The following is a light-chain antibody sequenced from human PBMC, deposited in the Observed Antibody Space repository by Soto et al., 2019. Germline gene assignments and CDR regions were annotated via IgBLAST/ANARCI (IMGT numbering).Light chain of an antibody. V-gene: IGKV3-20*01. CDR1: QSVSRNY. CDR2: GAS. CDR3: QQYGSSPPYT. Sequence: EIVLTQSPGTLSLSPGERATLSCRASQSVSRNYLAWYQQKPGQAPRLVIFGASSRATGIPDRFSGSGSGTDFTLTISRLEAEDFAVYYCQQYGSSPPYTFGQGTKLE. J-gene: IGKJ2*01.